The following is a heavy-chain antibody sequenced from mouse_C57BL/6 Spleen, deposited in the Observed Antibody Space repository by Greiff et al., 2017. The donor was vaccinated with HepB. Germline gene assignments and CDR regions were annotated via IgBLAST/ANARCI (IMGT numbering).Heavy chain of an antibody. CDR2: IDPSDSYT. Sequence: QVHVKQPGAELVKPGASVKLSCKASGYTFTSYWMQWVKQRPGQGLEWIGEIDPSDSYTNYNQKFKGKATLTVDTSSSTAYMQLSSLTSEDSAVYYCARHGGSSYFDYWGQGTTLTVSS. D-gene: IGHD1-1*01. CDR3: ARHGGSSYFDY. J-gene: IGHJ2*01. CDR1: GYTFTSYW. V-gene: IGHV1-50*01.